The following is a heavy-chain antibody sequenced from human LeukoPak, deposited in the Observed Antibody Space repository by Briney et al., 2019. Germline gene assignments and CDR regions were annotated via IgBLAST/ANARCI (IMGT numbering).Heavy chain of an antibody. D-gene: IGHD7-27*01. J-gene: IGHJ4*02. CDR3: VRKLGDYYFDH. CDR2: ITNSGNMR. V-gene: IGHV3-11*01. Sequence: GGPLRLSCAASGFTFRDYYMSWVRQAPGKGLEWLSYITNSGNMRYYADSVKGRFTISRDNANDSLYLQMNSLRAEDTAVYYCVRKLGDYYFDHWGQGTLVTVSS. CDR1: GFTFRDYY.